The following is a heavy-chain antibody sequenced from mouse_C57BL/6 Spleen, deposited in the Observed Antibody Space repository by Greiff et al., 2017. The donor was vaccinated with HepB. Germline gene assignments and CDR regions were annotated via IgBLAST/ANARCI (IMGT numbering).Heavy chain of an antibody. CDR1: GYTFTDYY. CDR2: INPNNGGT. J-gene: IGHJ4*01. V-gene: IGHV1-26*01. D-gene: IGHD1-1*01. CDR3: ARQHYGSPY. Sequence: EVQLQQSGPELVKPGASVKISCKASGYTFTDYYMNWVKQSHGKSLEWIGDINPNNGGTSYNQKFKGKATLTVDKSSSTAYMELRRLTSEDSAVYYCARQHYGSPYWGQGTSVTVSS.